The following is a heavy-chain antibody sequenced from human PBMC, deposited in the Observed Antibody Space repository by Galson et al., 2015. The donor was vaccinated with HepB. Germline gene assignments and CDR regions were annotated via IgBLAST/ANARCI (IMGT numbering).Heavy chain of an antibody. CDR1: GFSLSTSGMR. CDR2: IAWDDDK. V-gene: IGHV2-70*04. Sequence: PALVKPTQTLTLTCTFPGFSLSTSGMRVSWIRQPPGKALEWLARIAWDDDKFYSTSLKTRPHIYKDTSTNQVVLTMTNIDPVDTARYYCARTRGLYSSWAYFCRWCRGTLVTVSS. D-gene: IGHD6-6*01. CDR3: ARTRGLYSSWAYFCR. J-gene: IGHJ2*01.